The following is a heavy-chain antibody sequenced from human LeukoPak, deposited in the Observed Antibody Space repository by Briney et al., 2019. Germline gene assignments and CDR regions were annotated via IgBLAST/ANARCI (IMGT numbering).Heavy chain of an antibody. CDR3: AKDQGSEWSYFDY. CDR1: GFTFSSYG. Sequence: GGSLRLSCAASGFTFSSYGMHWVRQAPGKGREWVAVISYDGSNKYYADSVKGRFTISRDNSKNTLYLQMNSLRAEDTAVYYCAKDQGSEWSYFDYWGQGTPVTVSS. V-gene: IGHV3-30*18. D-gene: IGHD2-8*01. CDR2: ISYDGSNK. J-gene: IGHJ4*02.